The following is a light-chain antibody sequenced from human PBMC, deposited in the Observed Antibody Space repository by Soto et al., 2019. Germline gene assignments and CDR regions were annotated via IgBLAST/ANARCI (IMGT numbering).Light chain of an antibody. J-gene: IGKJ3*01. CDR1: QSVLYSSNNKNH. CDR3: QQYYSTPT. V-gene: IGKV4-1*01. Sequence: DIVMTQSPDSLAVSLGERATINCKSSQSVLYSSNNKNHLAWYQQKPGQPPKLLIYWASTRESGVPDRFSGSGSGTDFTLTISSLQAEDVAVYYCQQYYSTPTFGPGTKVDIK. CDR2: WAS.